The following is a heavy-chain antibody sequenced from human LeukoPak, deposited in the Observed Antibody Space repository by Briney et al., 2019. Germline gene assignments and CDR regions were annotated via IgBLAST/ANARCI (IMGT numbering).Heavy chain of an antibody. D-gene: IGHD3-22*01. J-gene: IGHJ6*03. CDR3: ARIGYYDSSGYHYYMDV. CDR1: GGTFSSYA. CDR2: IIPIFGTA. Sequence: SVKVSCKASGGTFSSYAISWVRQAPGQGLEWMGGIIPIFGTANYAQKFQGRVTITADKSTSTAYMELSSLRSEDTAVYYCARIGYYDSSGYHYYMDVWGKGTTVIVSS. V-gene: IGHV1-69*06.